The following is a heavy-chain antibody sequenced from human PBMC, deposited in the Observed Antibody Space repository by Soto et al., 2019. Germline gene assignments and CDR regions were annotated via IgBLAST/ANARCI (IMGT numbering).Heavy chain of an antibody. D-gene: IGHD2-15*01. J-gene: IGHJ4*02. Sequence: QVQLVESGGGVVQPGRSLRLSCAASGFTFSSYGMHGVRQAPGKGLEWVAVIGYDGSNKYYADYVKGRFTIYRDNSKNTMYLQMNSLRAEDTAVYYCARSYCSGGSCYSGLWWPPDHFDYWGQGTLVTVSS. CDR1: GFTFSSYG. CDR3: ARSYCSGGSCYSGLWWPPDHFDY. CDR2: IGYDGSNK. V-gene: IGHV3-33*01.